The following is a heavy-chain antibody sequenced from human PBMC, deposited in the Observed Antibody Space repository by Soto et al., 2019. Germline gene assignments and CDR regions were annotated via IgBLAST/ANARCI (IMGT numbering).Heavy chain of an antibody. Sequence: GGSLRLSCAASGCDLIDYYMSWIRQAPGKGLEWVSYISSSSRTIFYADSVRGRFTISRDNAENLVYLQMDSLRAEDTALYYCARNSDHFDSWGQGTLVTVSS. CDR1: GCDLIDYY. CDR3: ARNSDHFDS. V-gene: IGHV3-11*01. D-gene: IGHD6-13*01. CDR2: ISSSSRTI. J-gene: IGHJ5*01.